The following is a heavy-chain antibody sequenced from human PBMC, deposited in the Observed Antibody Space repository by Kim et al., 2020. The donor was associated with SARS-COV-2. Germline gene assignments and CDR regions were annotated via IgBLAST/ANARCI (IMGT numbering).Heavy chain of an antibody. Sequence: GGSLRLSCAASGFTFSSYWMHWVRQAPGKGLVWVSRINSDGSSTSYADSVKGRFTISRDNAKNTLYLQMNSLRAEDTAVYYCAREDRGAGLDYWGQGTLVTVSS. D-gene: IGHD3-10*01. CDR2: INSDGSST. CDR1: GFTFSSYW. J-gene: IGHJ4*02. CDR3: AREDRGAGLDY. V-gene: IGHV3-74*01.